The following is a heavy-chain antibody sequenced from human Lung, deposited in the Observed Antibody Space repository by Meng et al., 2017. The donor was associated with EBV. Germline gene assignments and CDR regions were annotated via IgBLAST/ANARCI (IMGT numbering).Heavy chain of an antibody. Sequence: QLLLHVAAAAVGKPSWTSSITSTVSGGSISGYYRSRSRQPPGEGMEWIGEFNNSGNTNYNPSLKSRVTISVATYKYQFSLKLSSVTAADTAVYYCARGRSIGDSSGYSDYWGQGTLVTVSS. CDR1: GGSISGYY. CDR3: ARGRSIGDSSGYSDY. CDR2: FNNSGNT. D-gene: IGHD3-22*01. V-gene: IGHV4-34*01. J-gene: IGHJ4*02.